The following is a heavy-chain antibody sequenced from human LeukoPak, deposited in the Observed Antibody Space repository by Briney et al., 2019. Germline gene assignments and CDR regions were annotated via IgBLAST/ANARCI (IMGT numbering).Heavy chain of an antibody. Sequence: GGSLRLSCAASGFTFGSYSMNWVRQAPGKGLEWVSSISSSSSYIYYADSVKGRFTISRDNAKNSLYLQMNSLRAEDTAVYYCAGEGYSGYDFFGMDVWGQGTTVTVSS. V-gene: IGHV3-21*01. CDR1: GFTFGSYS. D-gene: IGHD5-12*01. CDR2: ISSSSSYI. J-gene: IGHJ6*02. CDR3: AGEGYSGYDFFGMDV.